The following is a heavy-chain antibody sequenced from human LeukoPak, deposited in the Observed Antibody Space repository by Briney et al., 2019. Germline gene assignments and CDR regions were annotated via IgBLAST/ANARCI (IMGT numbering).Heavy chain of an antibody. Sequence: PGGSLRLSCAASAFTFNTHWMHWVRHTPGKGLEWVAGITWNRDNIGYGDSVKGRFTISRDNVKNVLYLQMNSLRPEDTALYYCAKDLSSAITSALVLDVWGQGTTV. CDR1: AFTFNTHW. J-gene: IGHJ6*02. V-gene: IGHV3-9*01. D-gene: IGHD3-22*01. CDR3: AKDLSSAITSALVLDV. CDR2: ITWNRDNI.